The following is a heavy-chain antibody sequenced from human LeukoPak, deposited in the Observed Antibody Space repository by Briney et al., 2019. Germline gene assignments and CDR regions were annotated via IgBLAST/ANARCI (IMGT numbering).Heavy chain of an antibody. D-gene: IGHD4-17*01. CDR1: GFSLTTSGVG. Sequence: SGPTLVNPTQPLPLTCTFSGFSLTTSGVGVGWIRQPPGKALEWLALIYWDNNKLYSPSLKSRLTIAKDTSKNQVVLTMTNMDPVDTATYSCAHYGDYRLLYYIDHWGQGTLVTVSS. CDR2: IYWDNNK. CDR3: AHYGDYRLLYYIDH. J-gene: IGHJ4*02. V-gene: IGHV2-5*02.